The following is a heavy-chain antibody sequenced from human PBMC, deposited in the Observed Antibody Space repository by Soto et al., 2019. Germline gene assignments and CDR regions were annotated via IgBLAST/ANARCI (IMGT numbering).Heavy chain of an antibody. V-gene: IGHV2-5*02. CDR2: IYGDNDK. J-gene: IGHJ4*02. Sequence: QITLKESGPSPVKPTQTLTVTCTFSGFSLSNSGVGVAWLRQPPGKALEWLAIIYGDNDKRYSPSLKTRLTITKDTAKNQVVLTMTNMDPADTATYHCAHCTLHDCGDYAPGTSQVFDSWCQGTLVTVSS. D-gene: IGHD4-17*01. CDR3: AHCTLHDCGDYAPGTSQVFDS. CDR1: GFSLSNSGVG.